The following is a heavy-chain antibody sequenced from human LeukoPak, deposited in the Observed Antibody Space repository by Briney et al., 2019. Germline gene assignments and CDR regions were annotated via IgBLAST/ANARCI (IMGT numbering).Heavy chain of an antibody. J-gene: IGHJ6*02. CDR2: ISSGGGYT. CDR3: ARDPLNYDILTGYIHGMDV. V-gene: IGHV3-NL1*01. CDR1: GFIFDDYV. Sequence: GGSLRLSCAASGFIFDDYVLNWVRQAPGKGLEWVSSISSGGGYTYYADSVKGRFTISRDNSKNTLYLQMNSLRAEDTAVYYCARDPLNYDILTGYIHGMDVWGQGTTVTVSS. D-gene: IGHD3-9*01.